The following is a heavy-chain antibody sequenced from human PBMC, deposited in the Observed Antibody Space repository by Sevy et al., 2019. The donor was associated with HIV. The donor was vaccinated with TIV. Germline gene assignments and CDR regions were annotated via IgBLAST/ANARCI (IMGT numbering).Heavy chain of an antibody. J-gene: IGHJ4*02. D-gene: IGHD3-16*02. CDR1: GFTFSNYY. CDR2: SSSSGSTV. Sequence: GESLKISCAASGFTFSNYYMSWIRQAPGKGLEWVSYSSSSGSTVSYRDSVRGRFTISRDNAKNTVSLQMNSLRAEDTAVYHCARSYGSFGFDNWGQGTLVTVSS. CDR3: ARSYGSFGFDN. V-gene: IGHV3-11*01.